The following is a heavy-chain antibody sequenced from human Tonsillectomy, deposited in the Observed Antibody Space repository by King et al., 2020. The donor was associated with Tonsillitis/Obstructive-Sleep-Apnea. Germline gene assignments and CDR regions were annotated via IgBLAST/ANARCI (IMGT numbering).Heavy chain of an antibody. Sequence: VQLQQWGAGLLKPSETLSLTCAVYGGSFSGYYWSWIRQPPGKELEWIGEINHSGSTNYNPSLKSRVIISVDTSKNQFSLKLSSVTAADTAVYYCAVGTNYYYYYMDVWGKGTTVTVSS. CDR2: INHSGST. J-gene: IGHJ6*03. CDR1: GGSFSGYY. D-gene: IGHD1-26*01. V-gene: IGHV4-34*01. CDR3: AVGTNYYYYYMDV.